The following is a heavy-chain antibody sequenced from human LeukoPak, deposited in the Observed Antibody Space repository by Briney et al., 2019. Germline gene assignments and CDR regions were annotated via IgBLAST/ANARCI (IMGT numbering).Heavy chain of an antibody. CDR2: IYYSGST. V-gene: IGHV4-59*01. J-gene: IGHJ6*04. CDR1: GGSISSYY. CDR3: ARVSSSWSYGTDV. Sequence: SETLSLTCTVSGGSISSYYWSWIRQPPGKGLEWIGYIYYSGSTNYNPSLKSRVTISVDTSKNQFSLKLSSVAAADTAVYYCARVSSSWSYGTDVWGKGTTVTVSS. D-gene: IGHD6-13*01.